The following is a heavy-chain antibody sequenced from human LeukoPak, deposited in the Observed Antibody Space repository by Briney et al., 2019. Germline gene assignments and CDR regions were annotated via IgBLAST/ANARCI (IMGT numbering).Heavy chain of an antibody. V-gene: IGHV5-51*01. CDR2: IYPGDSDT. D-gene: IGHD6-13*01. CDR1: GHSFTSYW. CDR3: ARAKAYSSSRYYFDY. Sequence: GESLKISCKDSGHSFTSYWIGWVRQMPGKGLEWMGIIYPGDSDTRYSPSFQGQVTISADKSISTAYLQWSSLKASDTAMYYGARAKAYSSSRYYFDYWGQGTLVTVSS. J-gene: IGHJ4*02.